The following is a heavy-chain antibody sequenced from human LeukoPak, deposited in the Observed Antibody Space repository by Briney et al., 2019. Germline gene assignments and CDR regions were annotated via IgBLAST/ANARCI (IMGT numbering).Heavy chain of an antibody. Sequence: ASVKVSCKVSVYTLTELSMHWVRQAPGKGLEWMGGFDPEDGETIYAQKFQGRVTMTEDTSTDTAYMELSSLRSEDTAVYYCATGYCSGGSCYGASSGFDPWGQGTLVTVSS. V-gene: IGHV1-24*01. D-gene: IGHD2-15*01. CDR2: FDPEDGET. J-gene: IGHJ5*02. CDR1: VYTLTELS. CDR3: ATGYCSGGSCYGASSGFDP.